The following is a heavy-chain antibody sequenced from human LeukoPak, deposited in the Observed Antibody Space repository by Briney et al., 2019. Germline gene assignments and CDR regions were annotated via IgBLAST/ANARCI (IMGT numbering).Heavy chain of an antibody. CDR3: AGAIITMIVVVTFDY. CDR2: IYYSGST. D-gene: IGHD3-22*01. V-gene: IGHV4-39*01. CDR1: GGSISSSSYY. Sequence: PSETLSLTCTVSGGSISSSSYYWGWIRQPPGKGLEWIGSIYYSGSTYYNPSLKSRVTISVDTSKNQFSLKLSSVTAADTAVYYCAGAIITMIVVVTFDYWGQGTLVTVSS. J-gene: IGHJ4*02.